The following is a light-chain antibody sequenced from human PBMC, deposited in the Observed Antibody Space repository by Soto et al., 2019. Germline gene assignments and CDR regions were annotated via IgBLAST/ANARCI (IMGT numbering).Light chain of an antibody. CDR3: QQYHIDSGT. V-gene: IGKV1-5*03. CDR2: KAS. J-gene: IGKJ1*01. CDR1: QTIDSW. Sequence: DIQMTQSPSTLSASVGDRVTITCRASQTIDSWLAWYQQRPGKPPNLLIYKASTLASGVPSRFSGSGSGTEFTLTIHSLQPDNFATYYCQQYHIDSGTFGQGTKVEIK.